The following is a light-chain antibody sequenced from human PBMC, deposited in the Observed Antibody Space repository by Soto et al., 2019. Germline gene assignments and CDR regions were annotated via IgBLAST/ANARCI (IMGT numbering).Light chain of an antibody. CDR1: SSTSGSNT. V-gene: IGLV1-44*01. Sequence: QSVLTRPPSASGTPGQRVTISCSGSSSTSGSNTVNWYQQLPGTAPKLLIYSNDQRPSGVPDRFSGSKSGTSASLAISGLQSEDEAEYSCAAWDDTLNGNYVFGAGTKVTVL. CDR3: AAWDDTLNGNYV. CDR2: SND. J-gene: IGLJ1*01.